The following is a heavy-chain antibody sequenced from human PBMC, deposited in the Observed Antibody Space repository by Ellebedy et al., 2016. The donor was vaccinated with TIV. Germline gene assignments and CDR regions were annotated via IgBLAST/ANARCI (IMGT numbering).Heavy chain of an antibody. J-gene: IGHJ6*02. D-gene: IGHD6-6*01. CDR1: GYTFTSYG. CDR2: ISAYNGNT. Sequence: ASVKVSCKASGYTFTSYGISWVRQAPGQGLEWMGWISAYNGNTNYAQKLQGRVTMTTDTSTSTAYMELRSLRSDDTAVYYCARGGYSSSSSYYYGMDVWGQGTTVTVSS. V-gene: IGHV1-18*01. CDR3: ARGGYSSSSSYYYGMDV.